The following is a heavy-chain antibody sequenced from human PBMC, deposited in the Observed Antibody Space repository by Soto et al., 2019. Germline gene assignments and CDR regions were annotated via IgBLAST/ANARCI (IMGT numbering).Heavy chain of an antibody. CDR3: ARGSSGYDVN. CDR1: GFTVSSNY. Sequence: EVQLVESGGGLVQPGGSLRLSCAASGFTVSSNYMSWVRQAPGKGLEWVSVIYSGGSTYYADSVKGRFTISRHKSKNTLYLQMNSLRSEDTAVYYCARGSSGYDVNWGQGTLVTVSS. CDR2: IYSGGST. J-gene: IGHJ4*02. V-gene: IGHV3-53*04. D-gene: IGHD5-12*01.